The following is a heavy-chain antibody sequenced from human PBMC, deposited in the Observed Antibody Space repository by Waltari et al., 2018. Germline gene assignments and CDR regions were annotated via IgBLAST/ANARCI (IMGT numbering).Heavy chain of an antibody. CDR3: ARASGGTAFDI. D-gene: IGHD3-16*01. CDR1: GFTFSSFS. Sequence: EVQLVESGGGLVKPGGSLRLSCAASGFTFSSFSMNWVRQAPGKGLEWFSSISSSSSYIYYADSVKGRFTISRDNAKNSLYLQMNSLRAEDTAVYYCARASGGTAFDIWGQGTMVTVSS. CDR2: ISSSSSYI. V-gene: IGHV3-21*01. J-gene: IGHJ3*02.